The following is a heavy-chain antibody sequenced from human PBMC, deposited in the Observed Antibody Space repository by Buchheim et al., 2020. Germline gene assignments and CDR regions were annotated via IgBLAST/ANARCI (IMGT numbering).Heavy chain of an antibody. D-gene: IGHD5-18*01. CDR2: TTHSGGT. CDR3: ARLHEYNYGNFDY. CDR1: GGSFSGYY. V-gene: IGHV4-34*01. Sequence: QVQLQQWGAGLLKPSETLSLTCAVYGGSFSGYYWSWIRQPPGKGLEWIGETTHSGGTNYNPSLKSRVTISVDTSKNQFSLKLSSLTAADTAVYYCARLHEYNYGNFDYWGQGTL. J-gene: IGHJ4*02.